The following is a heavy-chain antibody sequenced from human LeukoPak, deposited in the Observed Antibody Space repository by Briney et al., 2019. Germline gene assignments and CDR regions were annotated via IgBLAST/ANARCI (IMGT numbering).Heavy chain of an antibody. CDR3: ARDLTEYSSLFLPDY. J-gene: IGHJ4*02. CDR2: ISSSSSYI. D-gene: IGHD6-6*01. V-gene: IGHV3-21*01. CDR1: GFTFSSYS. Sequence: GGSLRLSCAASGFTFSSYSMNWVRQAPGKGLEWVSSISSSSSYIYYADSVKGRFTISRDNAKNSLYLQMNSLRAEDTAVYYCARDLTEYSSLFLPDYWGQGTLVTVSS.